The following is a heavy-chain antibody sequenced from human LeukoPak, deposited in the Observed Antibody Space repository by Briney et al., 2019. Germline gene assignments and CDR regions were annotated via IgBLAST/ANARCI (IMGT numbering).Heavy chain of an antibody. CDR1: GGSFSGYY. J-gene: IGHJ5*02. CDR3: ARGEPKWLRLKGNWFDP. Sequence: SETLSLTCAVYGGSFSGYYWSWIRQPPGKGLEWIGDINHSGSPNYNPSLKSRVTISVDTSKNQFSLKLSSVTAADTAVYYCARGEPKWLRLKGNWFDPWGQGTLVTVSS. CDR2: INHSGSP. V-gene: IGHV4-34*01. D-gene: IGHD5-12*01.